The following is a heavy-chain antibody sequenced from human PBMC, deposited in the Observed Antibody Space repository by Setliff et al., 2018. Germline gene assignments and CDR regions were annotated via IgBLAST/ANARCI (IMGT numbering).Heavy chain of an antibody. V-gene: IGHV5-51*01. CDR1: GYNFTSYW. Sequence: GESLKISCKGSGYNFTSYWIGWVRQMPGKGLEWMGVIYPGDSDTRYSPSFQGQVTISVDKSISTAYLQWSSLKASDTAMYYCARDSNYEGAYDYWGQGTLVTVSS. CDR2: IYPGDSDT. CDR3: ARDSNYEGAYDY. D-gene: IGHD4-4*01. J-gene: IGHJ4*02.